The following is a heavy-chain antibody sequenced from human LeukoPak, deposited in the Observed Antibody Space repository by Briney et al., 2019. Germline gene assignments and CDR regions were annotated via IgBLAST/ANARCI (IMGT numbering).Heavy chain of an antibody. D-gene: IGHD3-10*01. V-gene: IGHV3-15*01. CDR1: GFNFSNAW. CDR3: TTGPTRYYTFDI. CDR2: IKRKTDGGTT. J-gene: IGHJ3*02. Sequence: GGSLRLSCAASGFNFSNAWMSWVRPAPGKGLEWVGRIKRKTDGGTTDYAAPVKGRFTISGDDSKNTLYLQMNSLKTEDTAVYYCTTGPTRYYTFDIWGQGTTVTVSS.